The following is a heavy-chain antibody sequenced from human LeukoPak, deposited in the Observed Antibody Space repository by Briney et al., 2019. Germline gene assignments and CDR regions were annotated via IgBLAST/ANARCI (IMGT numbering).Heavy chain of an antibody. J-gene: IGHJ3*02. Sequence: GGSLRLSCAASGFTFSSYWMSWVRQAPGKGLEWISYIKSSGSTIYYADSVRGRFTISRDNAKNSLSLQMNSLRDEDTAVYYCTRDRDIFDIWGQGTMVTVSS. CDR2: IKSSGSTI. V-gene: IGHV3-48*02. D-gene: IGHD3-10*01. CDR1: GFTFSSYW. CDR3: TRDRDIFDI.